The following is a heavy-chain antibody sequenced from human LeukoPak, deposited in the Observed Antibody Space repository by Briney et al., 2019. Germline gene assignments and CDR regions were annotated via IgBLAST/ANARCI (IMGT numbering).Heavy chain of an antibody. D-gene: IGHD4-17*01. V-gene: IGHV3-66*04. CDR2: IYSGGST. J-gene: IGHJ4*02. CDR1: GFTVSSNY. Sequence: PGGSLRLSCAASGFTVSSNYMSWVRQAPGKGLEWVSVIYSGGSTYYADSVKGRFTISRDNSKNTLYLQMNSLRAEDTAVYYCARQNGDGDYPKSGKFDYWGQGTLVTVSS. CDR3: ARQNGDGDYPKSGKFDY.